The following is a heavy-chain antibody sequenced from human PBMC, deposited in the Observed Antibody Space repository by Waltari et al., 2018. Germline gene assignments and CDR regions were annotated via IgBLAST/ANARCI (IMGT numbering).Heavy chain of an antibody. V-gene: IGHV1-69*08. CDR1: GGTFSSYA. CDR3: ARESRELLRVKRGPPDY. Sequence: QVQLVQSGAEVKKPGSSVKVSCKASGGTFSSYAISWVRQAPGQGLEWMGRIIPIFGTANEAQKCKGRVTITADKSTSTAYMELSSLRSEDMAVYYCARESRELLRVKRGPPDYWGQGTLVTVSS. CDR2: IIPIFGTA. J-gene: IGHJ4*02. D-gene: IGHD1-26*01.